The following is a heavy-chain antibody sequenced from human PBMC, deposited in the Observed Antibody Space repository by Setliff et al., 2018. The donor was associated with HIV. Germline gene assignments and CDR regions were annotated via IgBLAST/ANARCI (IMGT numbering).Heavy chain of an antibody. CDR2: IFHSGST. CDR3: ARRKSFALSPFDS. D-gene: IGHD3-16*01. CDR1: GGAMSGFY. J-gene: IGHJ4*02. Sequence: SETLSLTCTVPGGAMSGFYWSWIRRPPGKGLEYIGDIFHSGSTNYDYSLRSRVTISIDTSRNIFSLRLTSVTAADTAIYYCARRKSFALSPFDSWGQGALVTVSS. V-gene: IGHV4-59*08.